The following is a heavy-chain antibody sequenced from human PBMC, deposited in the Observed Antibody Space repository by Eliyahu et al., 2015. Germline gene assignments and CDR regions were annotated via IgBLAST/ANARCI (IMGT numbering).Heavy chain of an antibody. CDR1: GGSFNVYS. Sequence: VQLQQWGAGLLKPSETLSLTCALQGGSFNVYSWAWIRQIPGKGLEWIADINYGGEVSYNPSHQGRVIVSLDRSNNRFYLRLDTVTGADTAVYYCARCRLAAVPKTEYALDVWGKGTTVTVSS. D-gene: IGHD2-2*01. CDR3: ARCRLAAVPKTEYALDV. J-gene: IGHJ6*04. V-gene: IGHV4-34*01. CDR2: INYGGEV.